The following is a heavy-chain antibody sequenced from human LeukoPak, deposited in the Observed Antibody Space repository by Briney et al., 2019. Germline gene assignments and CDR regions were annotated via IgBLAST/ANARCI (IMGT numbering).Heavy chain of an antibody. D-gene: IGHD1/OR15-1a*01. J-gene: IGHJ4*02. CDR1: GFTFISFA. CDR3: ARDKIEQVFDY. CDR2: ISYDGSNK. Sequence: GGSLRLSCAASGFTFISFAMHWVRQAPGKGLEWVAAISYDGSNKYYADSVKGRFTFSRDNSKNTVYLQMDSLRAEDTAVYYCARDKIEQVFDYWGQGTLVTVSS. V-gene: IGHV3-30-3*01.